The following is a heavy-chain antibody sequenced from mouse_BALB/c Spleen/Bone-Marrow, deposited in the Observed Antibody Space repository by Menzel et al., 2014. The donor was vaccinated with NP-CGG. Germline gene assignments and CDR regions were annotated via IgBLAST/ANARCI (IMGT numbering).Heavy chain of an antibody. Sequence: VQGVESGAELVRPGSSVKISCKASGYAFSSYWMNWVKQRPGQGLEWIGQIYPVDGDTNYNGKFKGKATLTADKSSSTAYMQLSSLTSEDSAVYFCARRGYYYGSSYVDYWGQGTTLTVSS. V-gene: IGHV1-80*01. D-gene: IGHD1-1*01. CDR1: GYAFSSYW. CDR3: ARRGYYYGSSYVDY. CDR2: IYPVDGDT. J-gene: IGHJ2*01.